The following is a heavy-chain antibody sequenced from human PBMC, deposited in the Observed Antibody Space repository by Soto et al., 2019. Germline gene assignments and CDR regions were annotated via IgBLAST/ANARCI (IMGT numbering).Heavy chain of an antibody. J-gene: IGHJ4*02. CDR1: GDSISSNTW. D-gene: IGHD3-3*02. V-gene: IGHV4-4*02. Sequence: QVQLQESGPGLVKPSETLSLTCAVSGDSISSNTWWSWVRQSPGKGLEWIGEIYHSGKTNYKASLKRRVTISIAKSKNQLSLNLTSVTAADTAVYYCASRPAYISGKDYWGQGTLVTVSS. CDR3: ASRPAYISGKDY. CDR2: IYHSGKT.